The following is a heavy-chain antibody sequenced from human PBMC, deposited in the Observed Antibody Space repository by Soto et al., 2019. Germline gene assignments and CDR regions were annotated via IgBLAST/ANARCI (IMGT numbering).Heavy chain of an antibody. D-gene: IGHD3-3*01. J-gene: IGHJ6*02. CDR2: IVVGSGNT. Sequence: SVKVSCKASGFTFTSSAVQWVRQARGQRLEWIGWIVVGSGNTNYAQKFQERVTITRDMSTSTAYMELSSLIAEHTAVYYCAARPVLRFLAWLLWGPYGMDVWGQGTTVTVSS. CDR3: AARPVLRFLAWLLWGPYGMDV. V-gene: IGHV1-58*01. CDR1: GFTFTSSA.